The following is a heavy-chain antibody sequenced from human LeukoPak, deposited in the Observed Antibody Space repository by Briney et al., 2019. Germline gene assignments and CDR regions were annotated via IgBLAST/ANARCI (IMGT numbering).Heavy chain of an antibody. CDR3: ARANMVRGVGLFFDRNWFDP. CDR1: GYTFTGYY. D-gene: IGHD3-10*01. J-gene: IGHJ5*02. CDR2: INPNSGGT. V-gene: IGHV1-2*02. Sequence: ASVKVSCKASGYTFTGYYIHWVRQAPGQGLEWMGWINPNSGGTNYAQKFQGRVTMTRDTSIRTAYMELRRLRSDDTAVYYCARANMVRGVGLFFDRNWFDPWGQGTLVTVSS.